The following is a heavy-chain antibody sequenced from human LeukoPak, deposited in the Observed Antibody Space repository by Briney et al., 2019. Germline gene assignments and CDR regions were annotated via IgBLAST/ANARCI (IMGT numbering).Heavy chain of an antibody. CDR1: GGSISSYY. CDR2: IYYSGST. J-gene: IGHJ4*02. D-gene: IGHD3-3*01. V-gene: IGHV4-59*01. CDR3: ARVGDFWSGYSLGFDY. Sequence: SETLSLTCTVSGGSISSYYWSWIRQPPGKGLEWIGYIYYSGSTNYNPSLRSRVTISVDTSKNQFSLKLSSVTAADTAVYYCARVGDFWSGYSLGFDYWGQGTLVTVSS.